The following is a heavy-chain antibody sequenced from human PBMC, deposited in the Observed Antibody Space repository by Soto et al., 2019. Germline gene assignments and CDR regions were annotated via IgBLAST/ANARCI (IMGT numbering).Heavy chain of an antibody. Sequence: SETLSLTCAVYGGSFSGYYWSWIRQPPGKGLEWIGEINHSGSTNYNPSLKSRVTISVDTSKNQFSLKLSSVTAADTAMYYCARVYYYASWFDPWGQGTLVTVSS. D-gene: IGHD3-10*01. CDR3: ARVYYYASWFDP. J-gene: IGHJ5*02. V-gene: IGHV4-34*01. CDR1: GGSFSGYY. CDR2: INHSGST.